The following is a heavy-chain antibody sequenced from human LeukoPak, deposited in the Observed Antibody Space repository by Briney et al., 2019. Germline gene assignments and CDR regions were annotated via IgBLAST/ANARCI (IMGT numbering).Heavy chain of an antibody. V-gene: IGHV4-39*01. CDR3: ATPAFYGSGSYFDAFDI. CDR2: IYYSGST. CDR1: GGSISSSSYY. J-gene: IGHJ3*02. Sequence: SETLSLTCTVSGGSISSSSYYWGWIRQPPGKGLEWIGSIYYSGSTYYNPSLKSRVTISVDTSKNQFSLKLSSVTAADTAVYYCATPAFYGSGSYFDAFDIWGQGTMVTVSS. D-gene: IGHD3-10*01.